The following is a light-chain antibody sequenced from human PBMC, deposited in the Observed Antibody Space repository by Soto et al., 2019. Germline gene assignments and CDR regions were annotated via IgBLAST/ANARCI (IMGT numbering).Light chain of an antibody. CDR2: DAS. Sequence: DIQMTQSPSSLSASVGDRVTITCRASQDISNYLNWYQQRPGKAPKLLIYDASNLERGVPSRFSGTRSGTHVTFAIPSLQPEEVATYYCQQSDSLPLTFGQGTRLEI. CDR3: QQSDSLPLT. J-gene: IGKJ5*01. CDR1: QDISNY. V-gene: IGKV1-33*01.